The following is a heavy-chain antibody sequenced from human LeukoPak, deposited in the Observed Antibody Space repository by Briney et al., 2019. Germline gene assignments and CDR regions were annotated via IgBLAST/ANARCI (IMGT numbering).Heavy chain of an antibody. V-gene: IGHV3-23*01. CDR3: AKDLVVSFGDT. CDR2: IVSDGFNS. J-gene: IGHJ4*02. D-gene: IGHD3-10*01. Sequence: GGSLRLYCAASGFTFSSYRMNWGRQAPGKGLEWVATIVSDGFNSYYTDSVKGRFAISRDNSKQTIYLQMNSLRAEDTAVYYCAKDLVVSFGDTRGQGTLVTVSS. CDR1: GFTFSSYR.